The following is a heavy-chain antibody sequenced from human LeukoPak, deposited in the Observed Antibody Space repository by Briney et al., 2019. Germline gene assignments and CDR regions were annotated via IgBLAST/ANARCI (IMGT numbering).Heavy chain of an antibody. CDR2: ISGSGGST. V-gene: IGHV3-23*01. J-gene: IGHJ5*02. Sequence: PGGSLRLSCAASGFTFSSYAMSWARQAPGKGLEWVSAISGSGGSTYYADSVKGRFTISRDNSKNTLYLQMNSLRAEDTAVYYCAKGYYDILTDYFHNWFNPWGQGTLVIVSS. CDR1: GFTFSSYA. CDR3: AKGYYDILTDYFHNWFNP. D-gene: IGHD3-9*01.